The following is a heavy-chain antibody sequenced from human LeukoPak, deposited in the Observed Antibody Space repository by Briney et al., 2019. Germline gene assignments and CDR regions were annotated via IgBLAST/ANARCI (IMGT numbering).Heavy chain of an antibody. CDR3: TRLQIAVAGPNWFDP. CDR2: IKQDGSVQ. D-gene: IGHD6-19*01. V-gene: IGHV3-7*01. J-gene: IGHJ5*02. Sequence: TGGSLRLSCAASGCTFSNYWMSWVRQAPGKGLEWVANIKQDGSVQFYMDSLKGRFSVSRDNAKNSLYLQMNGLRVEDTAVYYCTRLQIAVAGPNWFDPWGQGTLVTVSS. CDR1: GCTFSNYW.